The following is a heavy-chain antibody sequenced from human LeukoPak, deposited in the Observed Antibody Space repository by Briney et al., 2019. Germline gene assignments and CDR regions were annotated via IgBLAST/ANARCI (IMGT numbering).Heavy chain of an antibody. V-gene: IGHV4-4*07. CDR3: AREAYYYDSSGYFGLHHDAFDI. CDR2: IYTSESA. J-gene: IGHJ3*02. D-gene: IGHD3-22*01. CDR1: GGSISSYY. Sequence: SETLSLTCTVSGGSISSYYWSWIRQPAGKGLEWIGRIYTSESANYNPSLKSRVTMSVDTSKNQFSLKLSSVTAADTAVYYCAREAYYYDSSGYFGLHHDAFDIWGQGTMVTVSS.